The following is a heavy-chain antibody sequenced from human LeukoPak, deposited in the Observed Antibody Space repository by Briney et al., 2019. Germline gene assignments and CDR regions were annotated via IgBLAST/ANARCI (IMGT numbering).Heavy chain of an antibody. V-gene: IGHV3-74*01. CDR2: VSTDGNII. D-gene: IGHD4-17*01. Sequence: GGSLRLSCAASGFTFSSYWMHWVRQAPGKGLVWVSRVSTDGNIISYADSVKGRFTISRDNAKNTVYLQMNSLRAEDTAVYYCVRDRTMVTLFDSWGQGTLVTVSS. J-gene: IGHJ4*02. CDR1: GFTFSSYW. CDR3: VRDRTMVTLFDS.